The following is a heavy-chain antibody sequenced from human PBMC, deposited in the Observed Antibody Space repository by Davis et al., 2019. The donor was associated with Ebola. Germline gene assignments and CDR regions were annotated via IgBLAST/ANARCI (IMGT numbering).Heavy chain of an antibody. CDR3: ARGGYSFWSGHHSFFDY. V-gene: IGHV4-34*01. CDR2: INHSGST. CDR1: GGSFSGYY. Sequence: SETLSLTCAVYGGSFSGYYWSWIRQPPGKGLEWIGEINHSGSTNYNPSLKSRVTISVDTSKNQFSLKLSSVTAADTAVYYCARGGYSFWSGHHSFFDYWGQGTLVTVSS. J-gene: IGHJ4*02. D-gene: IGHD3-3*01.